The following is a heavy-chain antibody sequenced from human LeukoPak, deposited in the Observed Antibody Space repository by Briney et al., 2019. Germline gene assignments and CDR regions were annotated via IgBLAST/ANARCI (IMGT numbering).Heavy chain of an antibody. J-gene: IGHJ4*02. CDR2: ISGDGSIT. V-gene: IGHV3-74*01. Sequence: GGSLRLSCAASGFTFSAYWMHWFRQAPGMGPVWVSRISGDGSITTYADSAKGRFTIARDNAKNMLYLQMNSLRAEDTAVYYCARTGGVVPRFWGQGTQVTVSS. CDR3: ARTGGVVPRF. CDR1: GFTFSAYW. D-gene: IGHD2-8*02.